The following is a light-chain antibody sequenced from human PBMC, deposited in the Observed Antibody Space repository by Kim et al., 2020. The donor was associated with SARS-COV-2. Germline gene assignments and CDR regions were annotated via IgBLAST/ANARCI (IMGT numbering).Light chain of an antibody. CDR3: QSADSSGTYEVV. CDR1: ALPKQY. Sequence: SYELTQPPSVSVSPGQTARITCSGDALPKQYAYWYQQKPGQAPVLVIYKDSERPSGIPERLSGSSSGTTVTLTISGVQAEDEADYYCQSADSSGTYEVVFGGGTQLTVL. J-gene: IGLJ2*01. CDR2: KDS. V-gene: IGLV3-25*03.